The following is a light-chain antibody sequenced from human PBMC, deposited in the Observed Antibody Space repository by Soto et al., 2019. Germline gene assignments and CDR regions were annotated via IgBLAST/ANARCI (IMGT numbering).Light chain of an antibody. CDR2: AAS. CDR3: QQHGSSPIT. J-gene: IGKJ5*01. Sequence: EIVLTQSPGTLSLSPRERATLSCRASQSVNSDYLAWHQQKPGQAPRLLIDAASIRASGIPARFSGSGSGTDFTLSISSLEPEDFASYYCQQHGSSPITFGQGTRLEIK. V-gene: IGKV3-20*01. CDR1: QSVNSDY.